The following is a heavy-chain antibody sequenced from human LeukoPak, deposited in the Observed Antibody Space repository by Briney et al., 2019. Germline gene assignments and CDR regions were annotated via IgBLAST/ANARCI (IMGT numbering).Heavy chain of an antibody. CDR3: ARDYYGSGSYYAPSYYYYYGMDV. J-gene: IGHJ6*02. CDR1: GGSISSYY. Sequence: SETLSLTCTVSGGSISSYYCSWIRQPPGKGQEWHGYFHYSGSTNYNPSLKSRVTISVDTPKNQFSLKLRSVTAADTAVYYCARDYYGSGSYYAPSYYYYYGMDVWGQGTTVTVSS. V-gene: IGHV4-59*01. D-gene: IGHD3-10*01. CDR2: FHYSGST.